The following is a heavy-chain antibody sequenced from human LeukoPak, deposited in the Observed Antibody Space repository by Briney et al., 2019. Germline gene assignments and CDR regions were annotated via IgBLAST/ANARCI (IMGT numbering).Heavy chain of an antibody. D-gene: IGHD3-3*01. Sequence: PSETLSLTCAVYGGSFSGYYWSWIRQPPGKGLEWIGEINHSGSTNYNPSLKSRVTISVDTSKNQFSLKLSSATAADTAVYYCASRRLRFLEWLSPYYYYGMDVWGQGTTVTVSS. V-gene: IGHV4-34*01. J-gene: IGHJ6*02. CDR2: INHSGST. CDR1: GGSFSGYY. CDR3: ASRRLRFLEWLSPYYYYGMDV.